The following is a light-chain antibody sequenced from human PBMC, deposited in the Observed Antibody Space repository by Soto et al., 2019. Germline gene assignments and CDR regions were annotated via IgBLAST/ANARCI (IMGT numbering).Light chain of an antibody. V-gene: IGKV3-15*01. CDR2: GAS. CDR3: QQYDNWPWT. J-gene: IGKJ1*01. CDR1: QSISGT. Sequence: EIMLTQSPGTLSLSLGERATLSCRASQSISGTLAWYQQKPGQAPRLLIYGASTRAAGFPARFSGSGSGTDFTLTISSLQPEDFAVYYCQQYDNWPWTFGQGTKVDIK.